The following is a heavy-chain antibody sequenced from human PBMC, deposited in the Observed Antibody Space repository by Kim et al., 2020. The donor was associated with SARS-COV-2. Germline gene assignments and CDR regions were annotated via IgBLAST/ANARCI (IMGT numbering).Heavy chain of an antibody. V-gene: IGHV3-23*01. CDR3: TRGSMDV. CDR2: IRSSGSST. Sequence: GGSLRLSCAASGFTFSNYAMIWVRQAPGKGLEWVSGIRSSGSSTNYADSGRGRFTISRDNSKNTVFLQMNSLRVEDTAVYYCTRGSMDVWGQATTVTVAS. CDR1: GFTFSNYA. J-gene: IGHJ6*02.